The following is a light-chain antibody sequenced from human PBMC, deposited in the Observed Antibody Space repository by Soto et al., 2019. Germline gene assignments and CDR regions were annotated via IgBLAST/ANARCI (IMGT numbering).Light chain of an antibody. CDR1: SSDVGGYNY. V-gene: IGLV2-14*01. Sequence: QSVLTQPASVSGSPGQSFIISCTGTSSDVGGYNYVSWYQHHPGKAPKLMIYEVTNRPSGVSNRFSGSKSGNTASLTISGLQAEDEADYYCSSYTISSTLVFGGGTKLTVL. CDR3: SSYTISSTLV. J-gene: IGLJ3*02. CDR2: EVT.